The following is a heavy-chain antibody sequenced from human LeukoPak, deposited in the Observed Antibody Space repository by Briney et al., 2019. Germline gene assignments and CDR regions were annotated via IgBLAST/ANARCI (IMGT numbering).Heavy chain of an antibody. V-gene: IGHV4-39*01. CDR2: IYYSGST. J-gene: IGHJ4*02. CDR1: GVSISSSSYY. Sequence: SETLSLTCTVSGVSISSSSYYWGWIRQPPGKGLEWIGSIYYSGSTYYNPSLKSRVTISVDTSKNQFSLKLSSLTAADAAVYYCARLEAEQWLANFDYWGQGTLVTVSS. D-gene: IGHD6-19*01. CDR3: ARLEAEQWLANFDY.